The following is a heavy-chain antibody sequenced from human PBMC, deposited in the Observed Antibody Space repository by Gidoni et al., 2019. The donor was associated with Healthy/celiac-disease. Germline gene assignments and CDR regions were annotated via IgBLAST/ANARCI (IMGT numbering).Heavy chain of an antibody. D-gene: IGHD3-9*01. CDR2: IKQDGSEK. J-gene: IGHJ6*02. CDR3: ARDSGVLRYFDWLTNDYYGMDV. V-gene: IGHV3-7*03. CDR1: GFTFSRYG. Sequence: EVQLVESGGGLVQPGGSLGLSCAASGFTFSRYGMIWVRQAPGKGLECVANIKQDGSEKYYGDSGKGRFTISRDNAKNSLYLQMNSLRAEDTAVYYCARDSGVLRYFDWLTNDYYGMDVWGQGTTVTVSS.